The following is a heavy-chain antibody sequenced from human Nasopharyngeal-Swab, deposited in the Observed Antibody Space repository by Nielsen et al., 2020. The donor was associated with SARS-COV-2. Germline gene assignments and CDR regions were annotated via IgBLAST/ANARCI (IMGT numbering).Heavy chain of an antibody. D-gene: IGHD6-19*01. CDR3: AREGDASVPGTLFDY. V-gene: IGHV7-4-1*02. CDR2: INTNTGNP. J-gene: IGHJ4*02. CDR1: GYTFTNYA. Sequence: ASVKVPCKASGYTFTNYALNWVRQAPGQGLEWMGWINTNTGNPTYAQGFTGRFVFSLDTSVSTAYLQISGLKSEDTAVYRCAREGDASVPGTLFDYWGQGTQVTVSS.